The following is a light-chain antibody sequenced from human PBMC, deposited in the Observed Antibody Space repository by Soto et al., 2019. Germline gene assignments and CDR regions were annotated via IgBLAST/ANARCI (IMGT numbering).Light chain of an antibody. V-gene: IGLV7-46*01. J-gene: IGLJ3*02. Sequence: QSVVTQEPSLTVSPGGTVTLTCGSSTGAVTSGHWPYWFQQKPGQVPRPLIYDTNNRHSWTPARFSGSLLGGTPVLILSGARPEDEADYYCSLSYSGVRVFGGGTKLTVL. CDR1: TGAVTSGHW. CDR3: SLSYSGVRV. CDR2: DTN.